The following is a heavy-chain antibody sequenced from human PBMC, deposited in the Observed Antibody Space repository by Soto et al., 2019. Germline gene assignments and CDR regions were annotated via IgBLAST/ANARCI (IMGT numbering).Heavy chain of an antibody. Sequence: VGSLIRSCAASGFSFSNYTMNWVLQAPGNGPDWLSSISRSSSNIFYADSVKGRFTVSRDNANNLLYLQINSLSAEDTAIYYCARDLKVAASNSSFHYGMDVWGQGTPVTVSS. CDR1: GFSFSNYT. V-gene: IGHV3-21*01. CDR2: ISRSSSNI. CDR3: ARDLKVAASNSSFHYGMDV. D-gene: IGHD6-19*01. J-gene: IGHJ6*02.